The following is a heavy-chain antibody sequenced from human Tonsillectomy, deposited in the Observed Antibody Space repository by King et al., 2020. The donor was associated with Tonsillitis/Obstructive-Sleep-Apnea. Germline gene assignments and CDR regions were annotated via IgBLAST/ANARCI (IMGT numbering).Heavy chain of an antibody. V-gene: IGHV1-69*09. CDR1: GGTFSSYA. CDR3: AREGSGGERKKGGFDY. J-gene: IGHJ4*02. D-gene: IGHD1-26*01. CDR2: IIPILGIA. Sequence: QLVQSGAEVKKPGSSVKVSCKASGGTFSSYAISWVRQAPGQGLEWMGRIIPILGIANYAQKFQGRVTITADKSTSTAYMELSSLRSEDTAVYYCAREGSGGERKKGGFDYWGPGTLVTVPS.